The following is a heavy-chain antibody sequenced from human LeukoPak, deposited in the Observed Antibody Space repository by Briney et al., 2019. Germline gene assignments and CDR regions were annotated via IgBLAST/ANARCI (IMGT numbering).Heavy chain of an antibody. CDR1: GGSVSSGSYY. J-gene: IGHJ5*02. CDR2: IYYSGST. D-gene: IGHD3-22*01. Sequence: SETLSLTCTVSGGSVSSGSYYWSWIRQPPGKGLEWIGYIYYSGSTNYNPSLKSRVTISVDTSKNQFSLKLSSVTAADTAVYYCARDYYDSPRGDWFDPWGQGTLVTVSS. CDR3: ARDYYDSPRGDWFDP. V-gene: IGHV4-61*01.